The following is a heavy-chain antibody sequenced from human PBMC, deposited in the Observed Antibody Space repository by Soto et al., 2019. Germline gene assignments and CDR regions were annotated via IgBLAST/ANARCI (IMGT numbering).Heavy chain of an antibody. J-gene: IGHJ6*01. Sequence: QVQLVESGGGVVQPGRSLRLSCAASGFTFSSYGMHWVRQAPGKGLEWVAVISYDGSNKYYADSVKGRFTISRDNSKNTLYLQMNSLRAEDTAVYYCAKEGRRGGNYYYYGMDVW. CDR3: AKEGRRGGNYYYYGMDV. CDR2: ISYDGSNK. CDR1: GFTFSSYG. D-gene: IGHD3-16*01. V-gene: IGHV3-30*18.